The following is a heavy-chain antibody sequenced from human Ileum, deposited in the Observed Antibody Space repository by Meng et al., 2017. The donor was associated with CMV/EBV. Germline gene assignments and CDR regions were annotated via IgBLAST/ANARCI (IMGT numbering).Heavy chain of an antibody. Sequence: SSVTVSCKASVGTFSSYAISWVRQAPGQGLEWMGGIIPIFGTANYAQKFQGRVTITTDESTSTASMGLSSLRSEDTAGYYCVRELPNWGFDYWGQGTLVTVSS. CDR2: IIPIFGTA. CDR3: VRELPNWGFDY. J-gene: IGHJ4*02. CDR1: VGTFSSYA. V-gene: IGHV1-69*05. D-gene: IGHD7-27*01.